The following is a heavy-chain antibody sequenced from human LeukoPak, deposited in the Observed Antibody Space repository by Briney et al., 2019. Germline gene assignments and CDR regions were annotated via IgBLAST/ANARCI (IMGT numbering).Heavy chain of an antibody. CDR1: GYTFSDNY. V-gene: IGHV1-2*02. CDR3: ARERRGNWNQDFDY. D-gene: IGHD1-1*01. Sequence: ASVKVSCETFGYTFSDNYIHWVRQAPGQRLEWMGWINPASGGTNYVQKFQGRVTMTRVASIRTAYMELSRLTSDDTAVYYCARERRGNWNQDFDYWGQGTLVPVSA. CDR2: INPASGGT. J-gene: IGHJ4*02.